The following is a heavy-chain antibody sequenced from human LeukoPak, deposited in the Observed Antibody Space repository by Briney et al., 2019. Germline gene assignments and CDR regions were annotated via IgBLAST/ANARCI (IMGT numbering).Heavy chain of an antibody. J-gene: IGHJ6*02. CDR2: ISSNGGST. V-gene: IGHV3-64D*06. CDR3: VKDQDSSSWYRYYYGMDV. Sequence: GGSLRLSCAASGLTFSSHWMHWVRQAPGKGLEYVSAISSNGGSTYYADSVKGRFTISRDNSKNTLYLQMSSLRAEDTAVYYCVKDQDSSSWYRYYYGMDVWGQGTTVTVSS. CDR1: GLTFSSHW. D-gene: IGHD6-13*01.